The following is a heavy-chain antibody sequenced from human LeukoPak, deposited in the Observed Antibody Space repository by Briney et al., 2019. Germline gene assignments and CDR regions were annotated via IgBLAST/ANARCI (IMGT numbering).Heavy chain of an antibody. Sequence: AGGSLRLSCSASGFTFSSYGMHGGRQAPGKGLERVAVISYDGSNKYYADSVKGRFTIARDNSKNTLYLQMNSLRAEDTAVYYCAKEGSCSGGSCYWSQHWGEGTLVTVSS. V-gene: IGHV3-30*18. CDR2: ISYDGSNK. J-gene: IGHJ1*01. CDR3: AKEGSCSGGSCYWSQH. D-gene: IGHD2-15*01. CDR1: GFTFSSYG.